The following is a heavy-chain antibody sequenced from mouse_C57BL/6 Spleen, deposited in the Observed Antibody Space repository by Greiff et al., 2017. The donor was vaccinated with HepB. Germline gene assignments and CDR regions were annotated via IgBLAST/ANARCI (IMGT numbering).Heavy chain of an antibody. D-gene: IGHD1-1*01. Sequence: VQVVESGPGLVAPSQSLSITCTVSGFSLTSYAISWVRQPPGKGLEWLGVIWTGGGTNYNSALKSRLSISKDNSKSQVFLKMNSLQTDDTARYYCARNPHYYGSSYVDYFDYWGQGTTLTVSS. J-gene: IGHJ2*01. V-gene: IGHV2-9-1*01. CDR2: IWTGGGT. CDR3: ARNPHYYGSSYVDYFDY. CDR1: GFSLTSYA.